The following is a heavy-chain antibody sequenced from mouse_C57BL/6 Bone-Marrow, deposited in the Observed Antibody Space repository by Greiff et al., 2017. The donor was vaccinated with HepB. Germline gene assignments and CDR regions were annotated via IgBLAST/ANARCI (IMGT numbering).Heavy chain of an antibody. Sequence: QVQLQQPGAELVRPGTSVKLSCKASGYTFTSYWMHWVKQRPGQGLEWIGVIDPSDSYTNYNQKFKGKATLTVDTSSSTAYMQLSSLTSEDSAVYYCASPYYYGNGYFDVWGTGTTVTVSS. V-gene: IGHV1-59*01. CDR3: ASPYYYGNGYFDV. J-gene: IGHJ1*03. CDR1: GYTFTSYW. D-gene: IGHD2-1*01. CDR2: IDPSDSYT.